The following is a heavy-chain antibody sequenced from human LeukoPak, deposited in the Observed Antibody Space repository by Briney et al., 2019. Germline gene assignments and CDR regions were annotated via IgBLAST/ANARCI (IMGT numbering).Heavy chain of an antibody. V-gene: IGHV4-31*03. CDR2: IYYSGST. D-gene: IGHD3-3*01. J-gene: IGHJ5*02. CDR1: GGSISSGGYY. CDR3: ARGSHYDFWSGYYTKGNWFDP. Sequence: PSQTLSLTCTVSGGSISSGGYYWSWIRQHPGKGLEWIGYIYYSGSTYYNPSLKSRVTISVDTSKNQFSLKLSSVTAADTAVYYCARGSHYDFWSGYYTKGNWFDPCGQGTLVTVSS.